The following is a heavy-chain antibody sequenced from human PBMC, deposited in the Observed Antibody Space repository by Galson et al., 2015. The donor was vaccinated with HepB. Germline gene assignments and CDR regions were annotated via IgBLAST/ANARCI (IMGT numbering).Heavy chain of an antibody. CDR2: IYYSGST. CDR1: GGSISSVVSY. Sequence: TLSLTCSVSGGSISSVVSYWTWIRQYPGKGLEWIGYIYYSGSTYYNPSLKSRVTISVDLSKNDFSLKLSSVTAADTAIYYCARGLRDDAFDLWGQGTMVTVSS. J-gene: IGHJ3*01. V-gene: IGHV4-31*03. D-gene: IGHD5/OR15-5a*01. CDR3: ARGLRDDAFDL.